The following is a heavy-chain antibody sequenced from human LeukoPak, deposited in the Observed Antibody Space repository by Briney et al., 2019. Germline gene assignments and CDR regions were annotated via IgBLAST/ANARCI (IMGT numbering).Heavy chain of an antibody. CDR3: ARTFAAAHIDY. V-gene: IGHV3-74*01. D-gene: IGHD2-15*01. CDR1: GFTFSGYW. Sequence: GGSLRLSCAASGFTFSGYWMHWVRQAPGKGLVWVSHIDSDGSSTNYADSVKGRFTISRDNAKNTLYLEMNSLRAEDTAVYYCARTFAAAHIDYWGQGTLVTVSS. J-gene: IGHJ4*02. CDR2: IDSDGSST.